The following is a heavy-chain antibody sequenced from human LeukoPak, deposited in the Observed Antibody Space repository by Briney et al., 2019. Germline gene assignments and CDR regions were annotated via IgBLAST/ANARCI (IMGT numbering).Heavy chain of an antibody. CDR1: GGTFSSYA. V-gene: IGHV1-69*13. D-gene: IGHD6-6*01. CDR3: ARDNGVAARLGWFDP. J-gene: IGHJ5*02. Sequence: ASVKVSCKASGGTFSSYAISWVRQAPGQGLEWMGGIIPIFGTANYAQKFQGRVTITADESTSTAYMELSSLRSEDTAVYYCARDNGVAARLGWFDPWGQGTLVTVSS. CDR2: IIPIFGTA.